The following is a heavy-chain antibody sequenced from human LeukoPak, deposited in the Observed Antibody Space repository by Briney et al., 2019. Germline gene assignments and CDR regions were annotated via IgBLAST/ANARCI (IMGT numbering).Heavy chain of an antibody. V-gene: IGHV1-18*01. Sequence: ASVKVSCKASGYTFTSYGISWVRQAPGQGLEWMGWISAYNGNTNYAQKLQGRVTMTTDTSTSTAYMELRSLRSDDTAVYYCARVLLWFGGVTGGYFDYWGQGTLVTVSS. J-gene: IGHJ4*02. CDR2: ISAYNGNT. D-gene: IGHD3-10*01. CDR1: GYTFTSYG. CDR3: ARVLLWFGGVTGGYFDY.